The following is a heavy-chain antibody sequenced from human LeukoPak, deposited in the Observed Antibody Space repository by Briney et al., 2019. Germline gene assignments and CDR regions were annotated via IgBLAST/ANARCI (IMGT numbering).Heavy chain of an antibody. CDR3: ARDPLGAVAGQGDY. V-gene: IGHV3-21*01. CDR1: GFTFSSYS. Sequence: NPGGSLRLSCAASGFTFSSYSMNWVRQAPGKGLEWVSSISSSSSYIYYADSVKGRLTISRDNAKNSLYLQMNSLRAEDTAVYYCARDPLGAVAGQGDYWGQGTLVTVSS. J-gene: IGHJ4*02. D-gene: IGHD6-19*01. CDR2: ISSSSSYI.